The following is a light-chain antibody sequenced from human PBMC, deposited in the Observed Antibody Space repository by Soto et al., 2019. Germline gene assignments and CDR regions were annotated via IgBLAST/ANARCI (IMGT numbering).Light chain of an antibody. J-gene: IGKJ1*01. CDR1: QSISSW. CDR3: QQYNSYPWT. V-gene: IGKV1-5*01. CDR2: DAS. Sequence: DIQMTQSPATLSASVGDRVTITCRASQSISSWLAWYQQKPGKVPKLLIDDASSLESGVPSRFSGSGSGTEFTLTISSLQPDYFSTYDGQQYNSYPWTFGQGTKVEIK.